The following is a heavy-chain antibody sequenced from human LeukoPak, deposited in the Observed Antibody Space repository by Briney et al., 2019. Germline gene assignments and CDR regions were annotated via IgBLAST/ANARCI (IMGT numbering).Heavy chain of an antibody. Sequence: GGSLRLSCAASGFTFSSYAMSWVRQAPGKGLEWVSAVSGSGGSTYYADSVKGQFTISRDNSKNTLYLQMNSLRAEDTAVCYCAKVGYCSSTSCYFYYYYYMDVWGKGTTVTVSS. J-gene: IGHJ6*03. CDR2: VSGSGGST. V-gene: IGHV3-23*01. CDR1: GFTFSSYA. CDR3: AKVGYCSSTSCYFYYYYYMDV. D-gene: IGHD2-2*01.